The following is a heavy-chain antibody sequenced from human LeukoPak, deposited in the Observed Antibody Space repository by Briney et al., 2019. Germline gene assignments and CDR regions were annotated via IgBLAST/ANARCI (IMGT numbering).Heavy chain of an antibody. D-gene: IGHD1-26*01. CDR2: INPTGTTT. CDR1: GYTFINHW. Sequence: ASVKVSCKASGYTFINHWMHWVRQAPGQGLEWVGLINPTGTTTLYAQKFQGRITLTRDMSATTDYMELSSLTSEDTAVYCCARDNSVGDIAWWFDPWGQGTLVTVSS. V-gene: IGHV1-46*01. CDR3: ARDNSVGDIAWWFDP. J-gene: IGHJ5*02.